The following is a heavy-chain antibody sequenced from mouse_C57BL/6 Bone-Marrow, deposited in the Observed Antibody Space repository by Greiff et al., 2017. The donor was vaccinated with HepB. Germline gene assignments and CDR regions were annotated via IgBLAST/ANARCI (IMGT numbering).Heavy chain of an antibody. J-gene: IGHJ2*01. CDR3: TRGWFDY. CDR1: GFNIKDDY. V-gene: IGHV14-4*01. D-gene: IGHD3-3*01. CDR2: IDPENGDT. Sequence: DVHLVESGAELVRPGASVKLSCTASGFNIKDDYMHWVKQRPEQGLEWIGWIDPENGDTEYASKFQGKATITADTSSNTAYLQLSSLTSEDTAVYYWTRGWFDYWGQGTTLTVSS.